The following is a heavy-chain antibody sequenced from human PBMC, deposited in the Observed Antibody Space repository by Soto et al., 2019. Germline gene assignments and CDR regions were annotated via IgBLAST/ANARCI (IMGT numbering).Heavy chain of an antibody. V-gene: IGHV3-11*04. D-gene: IGHD5-12*01. J-gene: IGHJ4*02. Sequence: QVPLVESGGDLVKPGGSLRLSCAASGFTFSDYYMSWIRQTPGKGLEWVSYITQSGHATEYADSVRGRFTISRDNYKNSLYLQMNSLRVEDTGVYYCARAIRGYGAYGGYLGQGTLVTVSS. CDR1: GFTFSDYY. CDR2: ITQSGHAT. CDR3: ARAIRGYGAYGGY.